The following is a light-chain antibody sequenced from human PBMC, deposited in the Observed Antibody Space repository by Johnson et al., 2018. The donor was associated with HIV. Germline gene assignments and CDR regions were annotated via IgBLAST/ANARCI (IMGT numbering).Light chain of an antibody. CDR2: EDN. J-gene: IGLJ1*01. Sequence: QSVLTQPPSVSAAPGQKVTISCSGSSSNIGNNYVSWYQQLPGTAPKLLIYEDNKRPSGIPDRFSGSKSGTSATLGITGLQTGDEADYYCATWDRSLPIGGVFGSGTKVTVL. CDR1: SSNIGNNY. CDR3: ATWDRSLPIGGV. V-gene: IGLV1-51*02.